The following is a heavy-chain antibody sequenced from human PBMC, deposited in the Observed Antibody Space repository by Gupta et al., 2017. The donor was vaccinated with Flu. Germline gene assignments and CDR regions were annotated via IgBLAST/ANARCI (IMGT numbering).Heavy chain of an antibody. CDR2: INHSGST. Sequence: QVQLQQWGAGLLKPSETLSLTCAVYGGSFSGYYWSWIRQPPGKGLEWIGEINHSGSTNYNPSLKSRVTISVDTSKNQFSLKLSSVTAADTAVYYCARTRDRRVVAADYWGQGTLVTVSS. V-gene: IGHV4-34*01. CDR3: ARTRDRRVVAADY. D-gene: IGHD2-15*01. J-gene: IGHJ4*02. CDR1: GGSFSGYY.